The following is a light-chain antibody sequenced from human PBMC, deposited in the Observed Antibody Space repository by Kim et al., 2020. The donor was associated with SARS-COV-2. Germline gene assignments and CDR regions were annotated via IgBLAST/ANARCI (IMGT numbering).Light chain of an antibody. CDR3: QKYKSGTYT. V-gene: IGKV1-27*01. CDR1: QDISGY. CDR2: RAS. J-gene: IGKJ2*01. Sequence: DIQVTQSPSSLSASVGDRVTITCRTSQDISGYLAWYQQKPGKVPRLLIFRASTLESGVPSRFSGSGSGTEFTLTISSLQPEDVASYYCQKYKSGTYTFGQGTKLEI.